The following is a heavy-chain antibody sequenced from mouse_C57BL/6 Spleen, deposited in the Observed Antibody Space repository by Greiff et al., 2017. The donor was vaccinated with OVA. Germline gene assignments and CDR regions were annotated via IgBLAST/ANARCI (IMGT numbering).Heavy chain of an antibody. CDR3: ARGFLTGTPFDY. D-gene: IGHD4-1*01. V-gene: IGHV1-76*01. CDR2: IYPGSGNT. CDR1: GYTFTDYY. Sequence: QVQLQQSGAELVRPGASVKLSCKASGYTFTDYYINWVKQRPGQGLEWIARIYPGSGNTYYNEKFKGKATLTAEKSSSTAYMQLSSLTSEDSAVYVCARGFLTGTPFDYWGQGTTLTVSS. J-gene: IGHJ2*01.